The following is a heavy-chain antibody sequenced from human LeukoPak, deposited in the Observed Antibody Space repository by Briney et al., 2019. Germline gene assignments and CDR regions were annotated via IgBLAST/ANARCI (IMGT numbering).Heavy chain of an antibody. CDR3: AREHCSGGSCRYDY. CDR1: GYTFTSYY. J-gene: IGHJ4*02. V-gene: IGHV1-2*02. CDR2: INPNSGGT. Sequence: ASVKVSCKASGYTFTSYYMHWVRQAPGQGLEWMGWINPNSGGTKYAQKFQGRVTMTRDTSISTAYMELSRLRSDDTAVYYCAREHCSGGSCRYDYWGQGTLVTVSS. D-gene: IGHD2-15*01.